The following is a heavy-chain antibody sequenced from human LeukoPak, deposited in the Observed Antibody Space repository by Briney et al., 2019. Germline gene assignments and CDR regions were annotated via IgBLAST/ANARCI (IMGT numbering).Heavy chain of an antibody. CDR3: AKVAHYYYGSESYYFFEH. J-gene: IGHJ4*02. CDR1: GFTFGTYW. Sequence: TGGSLRLSCTASGFTFGTYWMSWVRHPPGKGLEWVAKTNQDGTEKYYVDSVKGRFTISRDNAKNSLYLQMNSLRVEDTATYYCAKVAHYYYGSESYYFFEHWGQGTPVTVSS. V-gene: IGHV3-7*01. D-gene: IGHD3-10*01. CDR2: TNQDGTEK.